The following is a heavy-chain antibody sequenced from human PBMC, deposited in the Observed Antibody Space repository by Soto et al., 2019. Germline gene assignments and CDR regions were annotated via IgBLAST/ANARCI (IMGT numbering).Heavy chain of an antibody. D-gene: IGHD3-16*02. J-gene: IGHJ4*02. CDR3: ARGVGTYYDYVWGSYRIEAGFDY. V-gene: IGHV1-3*01. Sequence: ASVKVSCKASGYTFTSCAMHWVRQAPGQRLEWMGWINAGNGNTKYSQKFQGRVTITRDTSASTAYMELSSLRSEDTAVYCCARGVGTYYDYVWGSYRIEAGFDYWGQGTLVTVSS. CDR1: GYTFTSCA. CDR2: INAGNGNT.